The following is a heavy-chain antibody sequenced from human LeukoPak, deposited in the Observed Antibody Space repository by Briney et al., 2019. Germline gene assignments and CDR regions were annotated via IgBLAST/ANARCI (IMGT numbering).Heavy chain of an antibody. D-gene: IGHD6-13*01. CDR1: GYSFTNYW. J-gene: IGHJ4*02. Sequence: GESLKISCKGSGYSFTNYWIGWVRQMPGKGLEWMGIIYPGDSGTRYSPSFQGQVTISADKSISTAYLQWSSLKASDTAMYYCARRGTGYSRTWYVDYWGQGTLVTVSS. CDR3: ARRGTGYSRTWYVDY. V-gene: IGHV5-51*01. CDR2: IYPGDSGT.